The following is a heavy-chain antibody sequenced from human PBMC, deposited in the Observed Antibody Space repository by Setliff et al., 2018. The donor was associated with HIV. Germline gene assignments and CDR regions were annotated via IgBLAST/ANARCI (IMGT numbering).Heavy chain of an antibody. CDR3: ARVGASGVPSTMDYYYYMDV. Sequence: SLTCTVSGGSFSSYHWSWIRHRAGKGLEWIGHIYASGSTKYNPSLESRATMSVDTSRTQFSLKLRSVTAADTAVYYCARVGASGVPSTMDYYYYMDVWGKGTTVTVSS. CDR1: GGSFSSYH. V-gene: IGHV4-4*07. D-gene: IGHD3-10*01. CDR2: IYASGST. J-gene: IGHJ6*03.